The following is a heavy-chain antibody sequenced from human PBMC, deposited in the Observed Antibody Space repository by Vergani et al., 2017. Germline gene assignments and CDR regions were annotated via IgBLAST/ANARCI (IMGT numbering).Heavy chain of an antibody. V-gene: IGHV3-23*01. Sequence: EVQLLESGGGLVQPGGSLRLTCAASEFTFSNYAMNWVRQAPGKGLEWVSGIRGSGVSAYYTDSVKGRFTISRDNSKNMLFLQMNNLRTEDTAIYYWAKQYFVAGNYLFDYGGQGTLVTVSS. CDR1: EFTFSNYA. J-gene: IGHJ4*02. D-gene: IGHD3-9*01. CDR3: AKQYFVAGNYLFDY. CDR2: IRGSGVSA.